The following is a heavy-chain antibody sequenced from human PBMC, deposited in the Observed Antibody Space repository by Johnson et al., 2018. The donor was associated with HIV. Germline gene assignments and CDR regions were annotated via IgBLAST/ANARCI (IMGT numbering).Heavy chain of an antibody. V-gene: IGHV3-23*04. CDR2: ISVSGGST. Sequence: VQLVESGGGLVQPGGSLRLSCAASGFTFSSYAMSWVRQAPGKGLEWVSTISVSGGSTYYADSVKGRFTIPRDNSKNTLYLQMNSLRAEDTAVYYCARDQDWGGDCYVYAFDVWGQGTTVTV. D-gene: IGHD2-21*01. CDR3: ARDQDWGGDCYVYAFDV. J-gene: IGHJ3*01. CDR1: GFTFSSYA.